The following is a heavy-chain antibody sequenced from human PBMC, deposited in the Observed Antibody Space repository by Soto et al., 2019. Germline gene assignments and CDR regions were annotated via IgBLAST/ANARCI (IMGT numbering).Heavy chain of an antibody. D-gene: IGHD3-10*01. CDR3: ASLGVQYGSGSYYSRYYYYYGMDV. Sequence: QVQLQQWGAGLLKPSETLSLTCAVYGGSFSGYYWSWIRQPPGKGLEWIGEINHSGSTNYNPSLKSLVTLSVDTSKNQFSLKLSSVTAADTAVYYCASLGVQYGSGSYYSRYYYYYGMDVWGQGTTVTVSS. V-gene: IGHV4-34*01. CDR2: INHSGST. CDR1: GGSFSGYY. J-gene: IGHJ6*02.